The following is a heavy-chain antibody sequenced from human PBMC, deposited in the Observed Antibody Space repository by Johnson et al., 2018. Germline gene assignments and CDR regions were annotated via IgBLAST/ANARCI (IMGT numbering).Heavy chain of an antibody. CDR2: ISSSSSYI. Sequence: EVQLLESGGGLVKPGGSLRLSCAASGFTFSNYNMNWVRQAPGKGLEWVSSISSSSSYIYYADSVKGRFTISRDNAENSLYLQMNSLGAEDTAVYYWARDQVGSSSAFDIWGQGTMVTVSS. J-gene: IGHJ3*02. D-gene: IGHD6-6*01. CDR3: ARDQVGSSSAFDI. CDR1: GFTFSNYN. V-gene: IGHV3-21*01.